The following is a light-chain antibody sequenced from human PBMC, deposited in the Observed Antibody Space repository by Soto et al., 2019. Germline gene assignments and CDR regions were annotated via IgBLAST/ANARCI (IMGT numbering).Light chain of an antibody. J-gene: IGLJ1*01. CDR3: VSFTTKSSYV. CDR1: NSDVGAYIY. V-gene: IGLV2-14*03. Sequence: QSVLTQPASVSGSPGQLITISCTGTNSDVGAYIYVSWYQQHPGKAPKLMVYDINNRPSGVSNRFSGSKSANTASLTISGLQADDEADYYCVSFTTKSSYVFGTGTKVTV. CDR2: DIN.